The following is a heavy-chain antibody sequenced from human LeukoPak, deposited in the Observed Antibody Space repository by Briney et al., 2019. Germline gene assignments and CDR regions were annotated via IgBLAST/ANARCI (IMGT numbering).Heavy chain of an antibody. J-gene: IGHJ6*02. CDR2: INHSGST. CDR3: ARGPPAKPGTGYYYGMDV. V-gene: IGHV4-34*01. D-gene: IGHD2-2*01. Sequence: SETLSLTCAVYGGFFSGYYWSWIRQPPGKGLEWIGEINHSGSTNYNPSLKSRVTISVDMSKNQFSLKLHSVTAADTAVYYCARGPPAKPGTGYYYGMDVWGQGTTVTVSS. CDR1: GGFFSGYY.